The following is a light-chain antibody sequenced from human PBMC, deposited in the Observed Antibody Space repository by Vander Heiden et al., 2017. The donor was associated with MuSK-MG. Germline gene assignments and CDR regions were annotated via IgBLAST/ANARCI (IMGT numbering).Light chain of an antibody. CDR2: AAS. Sequence: DIHMTQSASSLSASVADRVTITCRASQSISSYLNWYQQKPGKAPKLLIYAASSLQSGIPSRFSGSGSGTDFTLTISSLQPEDFATYYCQQCASTPHTFGQGTKVEIK. V-gene: IGKV1-39*01. CDR1: QSISSY. CDR3: QQCASTPHT. J-gene: IGKJ2*01.